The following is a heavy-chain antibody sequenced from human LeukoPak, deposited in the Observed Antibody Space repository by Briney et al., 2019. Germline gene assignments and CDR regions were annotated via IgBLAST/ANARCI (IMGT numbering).Heavy chain of an antibody. CDR3: ARHAKAYGSSCDY. D-gene: IGHD6-13*01. CDR1: GSSFTIYW. J-gene: IGHJ4*02. V-gene: IGHV5-10-1*01. Sequence: GESLNISFKGSGSSFTIYWISCVRQMPGKGLEWMGRIDPSDSYTNYSPSFQGHVTISADKSFSTAYLQWTSLKTSDTAIYYCARHAKAYGSSCDYWGQGTLVTVSS. CDR2: IDPSDSYT.